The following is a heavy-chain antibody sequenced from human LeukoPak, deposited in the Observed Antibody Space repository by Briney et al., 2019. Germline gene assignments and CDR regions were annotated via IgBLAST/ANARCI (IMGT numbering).Heavy chain of an antibody. CDR2: IKRDGSEK. D-gene: IGHD3/OR15-3a*01. Sequence: GGSPRLSCAASGFTFSSYWMSWVRQAPGKGLEWVANIKRDGSEKYYVDSVKGRFTISRDNAKNSPYLQMNSLRAEDTAAYYCAREGGLENYWGQGTLVTVSS. J-gene: IGHJ4*02. CDR1: GFTFSSYW. CDR3: AREGGLENY. V-gene: IGHV3-7*01.